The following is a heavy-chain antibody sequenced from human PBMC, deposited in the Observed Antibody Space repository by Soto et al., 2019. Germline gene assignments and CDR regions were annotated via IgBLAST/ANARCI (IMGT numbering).Heavy chain of an antibody. CDR1: GYTFTNYG. Sequence: QVPLVQSGPEVKNPAASLKVSCKASGYTFTNYGITWVRQAPGQGLEWMGWITASNGNANYAREIQGRLTLTRDTSTNTASMELRSLRSDDTAVYYCARGASCSSTSCYDNFHYGLAVWGQGTTVIVSS. D-gene: IGHD2-2*01. V-gene: IGHV1-18*01. CDR2: ITASNGNA. CDR3: ARGASCSSTSCYDNFHYGLAV. J-gene: IGHJ6*02.